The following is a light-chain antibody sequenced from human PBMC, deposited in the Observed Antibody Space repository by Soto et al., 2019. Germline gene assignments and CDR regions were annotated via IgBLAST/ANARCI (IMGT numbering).Light chain of an antibody. CDR3: MQSLQTSPT. J-gene: IGKJ5*01. Sequence: EIVMTHSPLSLPVTPGEPASISCRSSPSLLHSNEYNYLDWYLQKPGQSPQLLLHLASNRAAGVPDLFSGRGFGTYFTLNSSRVGAEDVGVYYCMQSLQTSPTFPQGTRLDIK. CDR1: PSLLHSNEYNY. CDR2: LAS. V-gene: IGKV2-28*01.